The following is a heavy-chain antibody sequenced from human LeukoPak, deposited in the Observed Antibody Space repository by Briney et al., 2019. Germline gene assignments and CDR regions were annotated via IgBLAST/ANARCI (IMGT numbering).Heavy chain of an antibody. J-gene: IGHJ4*02. CDR1: GYSISSGYYW. CDR3: ARISEGGCTNGNFDY. CDR2: IDWDDDK. V-gene: IGHV2-70*11. Sequence: TLSLTCTVSGYSISSGYYWGWIRQPPGKALEWLARIDWDDDKYYSTSLKTRLTISKDTSKNQVVLTMTNMDPVDTATYYCARISEGGCTNGNFDYWGQGTLVTVSS. D-gene: IGHD2-8*01.